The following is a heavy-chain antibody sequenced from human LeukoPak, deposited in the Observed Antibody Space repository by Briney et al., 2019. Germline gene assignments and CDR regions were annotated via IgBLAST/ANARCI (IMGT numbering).Heavy chain of an antibody. CDR2: ISSSGST. CDR1: GDSISSGDYY. J-gene: IGHJ3*02. CDR3: ARGPYSYDSSGAFDI. Sequence: MASETPSLTCTVSGDSISSGDYYWSWIRQPAGKGLEWIGRISSSGSTNYNPSLKSRVTISVDTSKNQFSLKLSSVTAADTAVYFCARGPYSYDSSGAFDIWGQGTMVTVSS. D-gene: IGHD3-22*01. V-gene: IGHV4-61*02.